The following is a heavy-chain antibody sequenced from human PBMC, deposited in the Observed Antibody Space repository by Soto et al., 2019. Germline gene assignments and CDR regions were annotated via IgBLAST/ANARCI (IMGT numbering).Heavy chain of an antibody. Sequence: PSETLSLTCAVSGGSISSSNWWSWVRQPPGKGLEWIGEIYHSGSTNYNPSLKSRVTISVDKSKNQFSLKLSSVTAADTAVYYCARGWYGSGWAYYYGMDVWGQGTTVTVSS. J-gene: IGHJ6*02. CDR1: GGSISSSNW. CDR2: IYHSGST. V-gene: IGHV4-4*02. D-gene: IGHD6-13*01. CDR3: ARGWYGSGWAYYYGMDV.